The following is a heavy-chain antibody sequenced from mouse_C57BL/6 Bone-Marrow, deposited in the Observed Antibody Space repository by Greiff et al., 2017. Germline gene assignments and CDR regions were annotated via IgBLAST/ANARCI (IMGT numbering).Heavy chain of an antibody. CDR1: GYAFSSSW. CDR2: IYPGDGDT. D-gene: IGHD2-5*01. V-gene: IGHV1-82*01. Sequence: VKLQESGPELVKPGASVKISCKASGYAFSSSWMHWVKPRPGKGLEWIGRIYPGDGDTNYNGKFKGQATLTADKSSSTAYMQLSSLTSEDSAVDFCARGYYSNLTDYWGQGTTLTVAS. CDR3: ARGYYSNLTDY. J-gene: IGHJ2*01.